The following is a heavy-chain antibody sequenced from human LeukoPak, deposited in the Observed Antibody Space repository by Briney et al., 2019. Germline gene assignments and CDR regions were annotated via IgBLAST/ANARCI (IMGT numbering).Heavy chain of an antibody. CDR2: IWTTGST. CDR3: ARVRAYANFVGSFDL. D-gene: IGHD1-26*01. CDR1: GGSISSHY. V-gene: IGHV4-4*07. Sequence: TPSETLSLTCTVSGGSISSHYWSWIRHPAGKRLEWLGRIWTTGSTAYNPSYKSRLTMSMDKSNNQFSLKLTSITAADTAVYYCARVRAYANFVGSFDLWGRGALVTVSS. J-gene: IGHJ2*01.